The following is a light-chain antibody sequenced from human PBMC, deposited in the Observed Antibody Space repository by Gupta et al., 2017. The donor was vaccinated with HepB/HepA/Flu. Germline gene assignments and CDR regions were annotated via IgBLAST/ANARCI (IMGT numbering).Light chain of an antibody. Sequence: QSALTQPASVSGSPGQSLTIPCPGTSSDVGGYNYVSWYQQHPGKAPKLMIYDVSNRPSGVSNRFSGSKSGNTASLTISGLQAEDEADYYCSSYTSSSVVFGGGTKLTVL. V-gene: IGLV2-14*01. J-gene: IGLJ2*01. CDR3: SSYTSSSVV. CDR2: DVS. CDR1: SSDVGGYNY.